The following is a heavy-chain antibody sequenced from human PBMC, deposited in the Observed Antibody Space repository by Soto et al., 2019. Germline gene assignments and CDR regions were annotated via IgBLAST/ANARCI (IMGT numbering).Heavy chain of an antibody. CDR3: AKDISDSTGFYHFDY. CDR1: GFTFDDYA. J-gene: IGHJ4*02. CDR2: ISWNSGSI. V-gene: IGHV3-9*01. D-gene: IGHD4-4*01. Sequence: GGSLRLSCAASGFTFDDYAMHWVRQAPGKGLEWASGISWNSGSIGYADSVKGRFTISRDNAKNSLYLQMNSLRAEDTALYYCAKDISDSTGFYHFDYWGQGTLVTVSS.